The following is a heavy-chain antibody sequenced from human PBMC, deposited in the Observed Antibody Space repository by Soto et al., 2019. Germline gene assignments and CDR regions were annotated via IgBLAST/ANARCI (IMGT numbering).Heavy chain of an antibody. CDR1: GFTFSTYA. J-gene: IGHJ4*02. V-gene: IGHV3-30-3*01. Sequence: QVQLVESGGGVVQPGRSLRLSCAASGFTFSTYAMHWVRQAPGKGLEWVAVISYDGSNKYYSDSVKGRFTISRDNSKNTLYLQMNCLRAEDTAVYYCARHKRDLRFLEWSYYFDSWGQGTLVTVSS. D-gene: IGHD3-3*01. CDR3: ARHKRDLRFLEWSYYFDS. CDR2: ISYDGSNK.